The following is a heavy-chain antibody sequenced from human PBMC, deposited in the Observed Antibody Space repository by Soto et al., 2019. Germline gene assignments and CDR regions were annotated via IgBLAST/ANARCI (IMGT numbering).Heavy chain of an antibody. V-gene: IGHV4-39*01. CDR2: IYYSGST. J-gene: IGHJ4*02. D-gene: IGHD3-10*01. CDR3: ATLWFGEGNY. Sequence: QLQLQESGPGLVKPSETLSLTCTVSGGSISSSSYYWGWIRQPPGKGLEWIGSIYYSGSTYYNPSRXGXAXIXXATSKNQFSLQLSSVTAADTAVYYCATLWFGEGNYWGQGTLVTVSS. CDR1: GGSISSSSYY.